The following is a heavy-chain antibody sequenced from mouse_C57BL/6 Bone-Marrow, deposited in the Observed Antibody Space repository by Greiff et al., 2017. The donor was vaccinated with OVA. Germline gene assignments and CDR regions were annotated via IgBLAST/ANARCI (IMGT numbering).Heavy chain of an antibody. D-gene: IGHD1-1*01. J-gene: IGHJ1*03. V-gene: IGHV14-3*01. CDR2: IDPANGNT. CDR1: GFTIKNTY. Sequence: EVQLQQSVAELVRPGASVKLSCTASGFTIKNTYMHWVKQRPEQGLEWIGRIDPANGNTKYAPKFQGKATITADTSSNTAYLQLSSLTSEDTAIYYCARGLLRRGYFDVWGTGTTVTVSS. CDR3: ARGLLRRGYFDV.